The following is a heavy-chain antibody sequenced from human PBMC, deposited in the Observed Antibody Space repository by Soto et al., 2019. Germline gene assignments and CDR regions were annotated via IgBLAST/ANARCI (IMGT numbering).Heavy chain of an antibody. CDR1: GGTFSSYA. Sequence: QVQLVQSGAEVKKPGSSVKVSCKASGGTFSSYAISWVRQAPGQGLEGMGGIIPIFGTANYAQKFQGRVTITADESTSTAYMELSSLRSEDTAVYYCARVMSRDGYNYGHFDYWGQGTLVTVSS. CDR3: ARVMSRDGYNYGHFDY. J-gene: IGHJ4*02. CDR2: IIPIFGTA. V-gene: IGHV1-69*01. D-gene: IGHD5-12*01.